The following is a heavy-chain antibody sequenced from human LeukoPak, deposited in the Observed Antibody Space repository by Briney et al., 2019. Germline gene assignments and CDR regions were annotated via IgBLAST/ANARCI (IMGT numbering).Heavy chain of an antibody. Sequence: PGRSLRLSCAASGSTFDDYAMHWVRQAPGKGLEWVSGISWNSGSIGYADSVKGRFTISRGNAKNSLYLQMNSLRAEDMALYYCAKDQSSSPYYYMDVWGKGTTVTVSS. D-gene: IGHD6-13*01. CDR3: AKDQSSSPYYYMDV. V-gene: IGHV3-9*03. CDR2: ISWNSGSI. CDR1: GSTFDDYA. J-gene: IGHJ6*03.